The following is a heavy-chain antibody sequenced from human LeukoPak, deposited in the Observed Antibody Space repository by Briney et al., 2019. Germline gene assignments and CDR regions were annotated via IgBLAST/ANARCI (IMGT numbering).Heavy chain of an antibody. CDR1: GFIFSIYG. V-gene: IGHV3-30*02. CDR2: IGYNGNNK. Sequence: PGGSLRLSCAASGFIFSIYGMHWVRQAPGKGLEWVAFIGYNGNNKYYADSVKGRFIVSRDNSKNTLYLHMNSLRPEDTAVYYCAKDADNFSSQHFDQWGQGTLVTVSS. D-gene: IGHD1-1*01. CDR3: AKDADNFSSQHFDQ. J-gene: IGHJ4*02.